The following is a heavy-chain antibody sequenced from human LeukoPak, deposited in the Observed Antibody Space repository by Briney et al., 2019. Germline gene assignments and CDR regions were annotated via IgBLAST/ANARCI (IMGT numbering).Heavy chain of an antibody. Sequence: GGSLRLSCAASGFTFSSYAMHWVRQAPGKGLEWVAVISYDGSNKYYADSVKGRFTISRDNSKNTLYLQMNSLRAEDTAVYYCARGRYYDFWSGYYPALGYYYYGMDVWGQGTTVTVSS. V-gene: IGHV3-30-3*01. J-gene: IGHJ6*02. CDR1: GFTFSSYA. D-gene: IGHD3-3*01. CDR3: ARGRYYDFWSGYYPALGYYYYGMDV. CDR2: ISYDGSNK.